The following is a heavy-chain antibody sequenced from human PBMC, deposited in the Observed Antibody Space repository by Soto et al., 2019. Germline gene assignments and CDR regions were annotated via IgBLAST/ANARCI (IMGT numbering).Heavy chain of an antibody. Sequence: GWSLRLSCTASGFTFSDYAMAWDRQAPGKGLEWVSTISGGSSVTYYGDSVKGRFTISRDNAKKTLFLQLNRLSAEDTATYYCAKVLSKNYYYPLDFWGQGTHVTVSS. CDR1: GFTFSDYA. V-gene: IGHV3-23*01. D-gene: IGHD3-10*01. CDR2: ISGGSSVT. J-gene: IGHJ1*01. CDR3: AKVLSKNYYYPLDF.